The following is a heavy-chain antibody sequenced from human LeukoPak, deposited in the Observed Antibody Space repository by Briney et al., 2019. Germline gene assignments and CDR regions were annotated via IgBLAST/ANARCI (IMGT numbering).Heavy chain of an antibody. CDR1: GFTFSSYA. CDR2: ISGSGGST. D-gene: IGHD6-19*01. Sequence: AGGSLRLSCAASGFTFSSYAMSWVRQAPGKGLEWVSAISGSGGSTYYADSVKGRFTISRDNSKNTLHLQMNSLRAEDTAVYYCAKEPPLYSSGWYHFDYWGQGTLVTVSS. J-gene: IGHJ4*02. V-gene: IGHV3-23*01. CDR3: AKEPPLYSSGWYHFDY.